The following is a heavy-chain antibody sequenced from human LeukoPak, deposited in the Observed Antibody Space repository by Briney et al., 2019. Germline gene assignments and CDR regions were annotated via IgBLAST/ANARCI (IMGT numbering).Heavy chain of an antibody. J-gene: IGHJ5*02. Sequence: ASVKVSCKASGYTFTSYGISWVRQAPGQGLEWMGWISAYNGNTNYAQKLQGRVTMTTDTSTSTACMELRSLRSDDTAVYYCARVHFGRSTVTSNWFDPWGQGNLVTVSS. V-gene: IGHV1-18*01. CDR3: ARVHFGRSTVTSNWFDP. CDR1: GYTFTSYG. D-gene: IGHD4-17*01. CDR2: ISAYNGNT.